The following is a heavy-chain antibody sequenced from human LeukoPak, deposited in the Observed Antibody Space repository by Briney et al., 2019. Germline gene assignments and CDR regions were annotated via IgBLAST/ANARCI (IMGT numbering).Heavy chain of an antibody. CDR3: AKGSAAGRPYYFDY. V-gene: IGHV3-30-3*01. CDR2: ISYDGSNK. J-gene: IGHJ4*02. Sequence: GGSLRLSCAASGFTFSSYAMHWVRQAPGKGLEWVAVISYDGSNKYYADSVKGRFTISKDSSKTILYLQMNSLRAEDAAVYFCAKGSAAGRPYYFDYWGQGTLVTVSS. D-gene: IGHD6-25*01. CDR1: GFTFSSYA.